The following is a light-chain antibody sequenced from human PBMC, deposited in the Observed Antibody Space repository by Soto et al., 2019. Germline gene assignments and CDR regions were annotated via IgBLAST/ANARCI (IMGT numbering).Light chain of an antibody. V-gene: IGKV1-5*03. Sequence: DIQMTQSPSTLSASVGDRVTITCRASQSIDSWLAWYQQKPGKAPNLLIYKASSLESGVPSRFSGSGSGTEFTLTISSPQPDDSATYYCQQFHRYPVTFGQGTKVEI. J-gene: IGKJ1*01. CDR1: QSIDSW. CDR2: KAS. CDR3: QQFHRYPVT.